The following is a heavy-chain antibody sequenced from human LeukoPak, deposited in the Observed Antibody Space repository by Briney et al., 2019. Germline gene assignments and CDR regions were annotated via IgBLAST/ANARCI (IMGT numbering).Heavy chain of an antibody. CDR3: AREALRSPYYYGMDV. CDR1: GFTFSSYG. V-gene: IGHV3-33*01. D-gene: IGHD4-17*01. Sequence: GGSLRLSCAASGFTFSSYGMHWVRQAPGKGLEWVAVIWYDGSNKYYADSVKGRFTISRDNSKNTLCLQMNSLRAEDTAVYYCAREALRSPYYYGMDVWGQGTTVTVSS. CDR2: IWYDGSNK. J-gene: IGHJ6*02.